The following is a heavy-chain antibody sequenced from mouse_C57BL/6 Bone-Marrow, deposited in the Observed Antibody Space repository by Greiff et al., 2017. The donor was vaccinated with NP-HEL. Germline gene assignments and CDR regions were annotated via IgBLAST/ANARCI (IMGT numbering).Heavy chain of an antibody. CDR1: GFSLTSYG. V-gene: IGHV2-9*01. D-gene: IGHD2-3*01. CDR2: IWGGGST. CDR3: AKSGYYPYYYAIDY. Sequence: VKLVESGPGLVAPSQSLSITCTVSGFSLTSYGVDWVRQPPGKGLEWLGVIWGGGSTNYNSDPMSRMSITKDNSKSPVFLNMNSLQTDDTAMYYCAKSGYYPYYYAIDYWGQGTSVTVSS. J-gene: IGHJ4*01.